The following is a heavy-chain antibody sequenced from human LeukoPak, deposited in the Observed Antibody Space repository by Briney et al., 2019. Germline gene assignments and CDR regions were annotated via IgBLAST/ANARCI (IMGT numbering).Heavy chain of an antibody. V-gene: IGHV3-23*01. CDR2: ISGSGGST. J-gene: IGHJ4*02. D-gene: IGHD6-19*01. Sequence: GGSLRLSCAASGFTFSSYAMSWVRQAPGKGLEWVSAISGSGGSTYYADAVQGRFTISRDNSKNTLYLQMNSLRAEDTAVYYCAKVLAVAGTGDYFDYWGQGTLVTVSS. CDR3: AKVLAVAGTGDYFDY. CDR1: GFTFSSYA.